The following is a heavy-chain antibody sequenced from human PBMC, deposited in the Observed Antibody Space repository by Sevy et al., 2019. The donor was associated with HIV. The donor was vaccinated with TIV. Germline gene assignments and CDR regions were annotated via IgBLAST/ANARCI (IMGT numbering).Heavy chain of an antibody. J-gene: IGHJ4*02. CDR1: GFTFSNYN. CDR2: ITGSSNYI. D-gene: IGHD1-26*01. Sequence: GGSLRLSCAASGFTFSNYNMNWVRQAPGKGLEWVSSITGSSNYIYYADSLKGRFTASRDNAKNSLYLQMNSLRAEDTAVYYCARDFPVGTTSTFDYWGQGTLFTVSS. CDR3: ARDFPVGTTSTFDY. V-gene: IGHV3-21*01.